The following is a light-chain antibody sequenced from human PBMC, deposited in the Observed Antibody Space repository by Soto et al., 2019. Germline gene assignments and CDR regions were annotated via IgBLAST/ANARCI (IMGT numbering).Light chain of an antibody. V-gene: IGLV2-8*01. CDR2: EVS. CDR1: SSDVGGYNY. Sequence: QSALTQPPSASGSPGQSVTISCTGTSSDVGGYNYVSCYQQHPGKAPKLMIYEVSKRPSGVPDRFFGSNSGNKASLTVSGLEAGDGDDHYCTSYAGRSNVVFGEGTKLAVL. J-gene: IGLJ2*01. CDR3: TSYAGRSNVV.